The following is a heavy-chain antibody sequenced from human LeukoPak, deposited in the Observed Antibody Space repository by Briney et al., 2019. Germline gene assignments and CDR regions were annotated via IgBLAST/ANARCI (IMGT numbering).Heavy chain of an antibody. V-gene: IGHV4-39*01. CDR1: GGSLSGYF. Sequence: SETLSLTCGIYGGSLSGYFWGWIRQPPGKGLEWIGSIYYSGNTYYNASLKSQVSISIDTSKNQFSLRLTSVTAADTAVYYCARQTGSGLFILPGGQGTLVTVSS. CDR2: IYYSGNT. D-gene: IGHD3/OR15-3a*01. CDR3: ARQTGSGLFILP. J-gene: IGHJ4*02.